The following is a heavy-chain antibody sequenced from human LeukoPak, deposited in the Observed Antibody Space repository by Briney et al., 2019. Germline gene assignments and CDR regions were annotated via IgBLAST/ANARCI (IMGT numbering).Heavy chain of an antibody. CDR2: INHSGST. Sequence: SETLSLTCAVYGGSFSGYYWSWIRQPPGKGLEWIGEINHSGSTNYNPSLKSRVTISLDTSKNQFSLKLSSVTAADTAVYYCARAPHIGSGWYVWFDPWGQGTLVTVSS. D-gene: IGHD6-19*01. V-gene: IGHV4-34*01. CDR1: GGSFSGYY. CDR3: ARAPHIGSGWYVWFDP. J-gene: IGHJ5*02.